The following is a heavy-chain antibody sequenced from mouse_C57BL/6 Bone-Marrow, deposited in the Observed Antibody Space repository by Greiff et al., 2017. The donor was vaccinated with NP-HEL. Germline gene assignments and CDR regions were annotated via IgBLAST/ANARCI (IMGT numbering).Heavy chain of an antibody. J-gene: IGHJ4*01. D-gene: IGHD2-10*01. V-gene: IGHV1-9*01. CDR2: ILPGSGST. CDR1: GYTFTGYW. CDR3: ARDLRWSPTDEAMDY. Sequence: QVQLQQSGAELMKPGASVKLSCKATGYTFTGYWIEWVKQRPGHGLEWIGEILPGSGSTNYHEKFKGKATFTADTSSNTAYMQLSSLTTEDSAIYYCARDLRWSPTDEAMDYWGQGTSVTVSS.